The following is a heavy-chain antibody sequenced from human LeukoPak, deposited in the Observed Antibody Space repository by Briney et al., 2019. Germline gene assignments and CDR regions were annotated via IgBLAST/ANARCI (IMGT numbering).Heavy chain of an antibody. CDR1: GGSFSGYY. V-gene: IGHV4-34*01. CDR2: MNHSGST. D-gene: IGHD1-26*01. CDR3: SGDRGAGSDDGFDY. J-gene: IGHJ4*02. Sequence: PSETLSLTCAVYGGSFSGYYWSWIRQPPGKGLEWIGEMNHSGSTNYNPSPKNRGTITLDTTKKKFFLKQSTVTAADTTVDYCSGDRGAGSDDGFDYWGQGTLVTVSS.